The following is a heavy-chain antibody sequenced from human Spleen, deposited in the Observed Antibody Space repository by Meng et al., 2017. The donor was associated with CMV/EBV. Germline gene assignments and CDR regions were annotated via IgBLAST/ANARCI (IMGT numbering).Heavy chain of an antibody. V-gene: IGHV3-23*03. Sequence: GESLKISCAASGFTFSSYAMSWVRQAPGKGLEWVSVIYSGGSSTYYADSVKGRFTISRDNSKNTLYLQMNSLRAEDMAVYYCAKDGLLYYDSTAGGDAFDIWGQGTMVTVSS. CDR2: IYSGGSST. D-gene: IGHD3-22*01. CDR3: AKDGLLYYDSTAGGDAFDI. J-gene: IGHJ3*02. CDR1: GFTFSSYA.